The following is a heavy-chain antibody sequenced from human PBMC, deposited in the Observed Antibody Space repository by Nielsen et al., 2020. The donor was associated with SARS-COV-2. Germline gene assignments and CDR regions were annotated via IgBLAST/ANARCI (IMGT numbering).Heavy chain of an antibody. CDR2: VSYDGTND. J-gene: IGHJ4*02. D-gene: IGHD3-9*01. CDR3: ARRTFYDILTF. Sequence: GESLKISCAASGFSFSDYYMSWVRQAPGKGLEWLAVVSYDGTNDHYADSVRGRFTVSRDNAENSLYLQMNSLRADDTAVYFCARRTFYDILTFWGQGTLVAVSS. CDR1: GFSFSDYY. V-gene: IGHV3-30-3*01.